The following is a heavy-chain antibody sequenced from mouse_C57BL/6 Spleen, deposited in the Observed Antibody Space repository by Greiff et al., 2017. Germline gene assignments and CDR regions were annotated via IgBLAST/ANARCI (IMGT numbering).Heavy chain of an antibody. CDR2: IYPGSGST. CDR3: ARGMCLLGAMDY. V-gene: IGHV1-55*01. Sequence: VQLLQSGAELVKPGASVTLSCKASGYTFTSYWITWVKQRPGQGLEWIGDIYPGSGSTNYNEKFKGKATLTVDKSSSTAYMQLSSLTSEHSAVYYCARGMCLLGAMDYWGQGTSVTVSS. CDR1: GYTFTSYW. J-gene: IGHJ4*01. D-gene: IGHD2-10*01.